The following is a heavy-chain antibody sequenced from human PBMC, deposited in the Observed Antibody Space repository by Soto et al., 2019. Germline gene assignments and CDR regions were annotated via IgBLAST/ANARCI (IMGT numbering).Heavy chain of an antibody. J-gene: IGHJ2*01. Sequence: GGSLRLSCAASGFIFSGYAMHWVRQAPGKGLEWVAVIAYDGNTQYYADSVKGRFTVSRDNSNNMLYVQMNNLRDEDTAMYYCAKEGSTGSPGRYFYPGGGGPLVTFPS. CDR1: GFIFSGYA. D-gene: IGHD2-8*02. CDR3: AKEGSTGSPGRYFYP. V-gene: IGHV3-30-3*01. CDR2: IAYDGNTQ.